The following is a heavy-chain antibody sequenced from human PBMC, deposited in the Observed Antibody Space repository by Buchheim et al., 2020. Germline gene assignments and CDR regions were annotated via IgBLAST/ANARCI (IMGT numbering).Heavy chain of an antibody. D-gene: IGHD6-19*01. Sequence: EVQLLESGGGLVQPGGSLRLSCAASGFTFSSYAMSWVRPAPGKGLEWVSAISGSGGSTYYADSAKGRFTISRDNSKNTLYLQMNSLRAEDTAVYYCAKLAVAGTYYYYYDMDVWGQGTT. CDR1: GFTFSSYA. CDR3: AKLAVAGTYYYYYDMDV. V-gene: IGHV3-23*01. CDR2: ISGSGGST. J-gene: IGHJ6*02.